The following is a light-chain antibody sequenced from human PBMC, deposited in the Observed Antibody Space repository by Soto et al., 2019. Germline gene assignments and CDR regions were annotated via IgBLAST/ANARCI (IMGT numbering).Light chain of an antibody. V-gene: IGKV3-20*01. J-gene: IGKJ1*01. CDR3: QQYGSSRRT. CDR1: QSLSSSD. Sequence: EIVLTQSPGTLSLSPGERATLSCRASQSLSSSDLAWYQHKPGQAPRLLIYGASSRATGIPNRFSGSGSGTDFTLTITRLEPEDYAMYYCQQYGSSRRTFGQGTKVEIK. CDR2: GAS.